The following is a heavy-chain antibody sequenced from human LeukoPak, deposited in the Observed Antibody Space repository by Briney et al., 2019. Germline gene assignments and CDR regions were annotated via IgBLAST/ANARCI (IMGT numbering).Heavy chain of an antibody. Sequence: QPGGSLRLSCAASGFTFSSYAIHWVRQAPGKGLEWVAVISFDASNKYYADSVKGRFTISRDNSKNTLYLQMNSLRAEDTAVYYCAKDYIRSGCSSTSCRGTFDYWGQGTLVTVSS. D-gene: IGHD2-2*01. CDR2: ISFDASNK. CDR3: AKDYIRSGCSSTSCRGTFDY. J-gene: IGHJ4*02. V-gene: IGHV3-30*07. CDR1: GFTFSSYA.